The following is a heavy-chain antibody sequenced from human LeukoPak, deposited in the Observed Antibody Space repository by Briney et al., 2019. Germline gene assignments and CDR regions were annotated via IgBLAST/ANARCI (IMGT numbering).Heavy chain of an antibody. J-gene: IGHJ4*02. D-gene: IGHD3-3*01. CDR1: GLTVTSSY. CDR3: ARSSPFCSCRYFPDY. CDR2: FYSDSRT. V-gene: IGHV3-66*01. Sequence: PGGSLRLSCLVSGLTVTSSYLSWVRQPPGKGLEWVSLFYSDSRTYYADSVESRFIISGDTSSSTVYLQMNSLRAEYTAVYYCARSSPFCSCRYFPDYWGQGALVTVSS.